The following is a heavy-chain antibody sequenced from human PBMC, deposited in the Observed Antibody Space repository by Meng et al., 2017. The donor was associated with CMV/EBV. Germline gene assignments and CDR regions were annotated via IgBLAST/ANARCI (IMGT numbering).Heavy chain of an antibody. Sequence: SETLSLTCTVSGGSISSSSYYGGWIRQPPGKGLEWIGSIYYSGSTYYNPSLKSRVTISVDTSKNQFSLKLSSVTAADTAVYYCASGITIFGVVINSYTWFDPWGQGTLVTVSS. CDR1: GGSISSSSYY. J-gene: IGHJ5*02. CDR3: ASGITIFGVVINSYTWFDP. V-gene: IGHV4-39*07. D-gene: IGHD3-3*01. CDR2: IYYSGST.